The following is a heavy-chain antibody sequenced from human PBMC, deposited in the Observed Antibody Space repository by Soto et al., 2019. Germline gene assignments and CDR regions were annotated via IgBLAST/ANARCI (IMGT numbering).Heavy chain of an antibody. V-gene: IGHV4-34*01. CDR2: INHSGST. Sequence: SETLSRTCAVYGGSFSGYYWSWIRQPPGKGLEWIGEINHSGSTNYNPSLKSRVTISVDTSKNQFSLKLSSVTAADTAVYYCARGLVVAIDYWGQGTLVTVSS. CDR1: GGSFSGYY. J-gene: IGHJ4*02. CDR3: ARGLVVAIDY. D-gene: IGHD2-15*01.